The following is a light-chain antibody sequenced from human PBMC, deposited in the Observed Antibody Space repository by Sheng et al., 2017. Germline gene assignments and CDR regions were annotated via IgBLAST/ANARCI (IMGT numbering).Light chain of an antibody. Sequence: QSVLTQPPSVSGAPGQRVTISCTGSNSNIGAGYNVHWYQQLPGAAPKLLIYVDNNRPSGVPDRFSGSKSGASASLAITGLQAADEADYFCQSYDNRLSGSVVFGGGTKLTV. CDR1: NSNIGAGYN. J-gene: IGLJ2*01. V-gene: IGLV1-40*01. CDR3: QSYDNRLSGSVV. CDR2: VDN.